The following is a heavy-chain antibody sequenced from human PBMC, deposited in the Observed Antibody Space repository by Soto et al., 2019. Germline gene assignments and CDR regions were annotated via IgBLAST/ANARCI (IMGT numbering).Heavy chain of an antibody. CDR3: AKGGPDGFCSGGRCYFDY. CDR2: ISRNSNII. J-gene: IGHJ4*02. CDR1: GFTFDDYA. D-gene: IGHD2-15*01. V-gene: IGHV3-9*01. Sequence: EVQLVESGGGLVQPGRSLRLSCAASGFTFDDYAMHWVRRVPGKGLEWVSSISRNSNIIGYAYSVKGRFTISRDNAKNSLYLQMNSLRPEDTALYYCAKGGPDGFCSGGRCYFDYWGQGTLVTVSS.